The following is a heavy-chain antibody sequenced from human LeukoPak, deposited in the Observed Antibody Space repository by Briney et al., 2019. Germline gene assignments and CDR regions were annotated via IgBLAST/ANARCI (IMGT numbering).Heavy chain of an antibody. V-gene: IGHV3-11*01. CDR1: GFTFSDYY. CDR2: ISSSGSTI. Sequence: PGGSLRLSCAASGFTFSDYYMSWIRQAPGKGLEWVSYISSSGSTIYYADSVKGRFTISRDNAKNSLYLQMNSLRAEDTAVYYYARVKRGPRSYFDYWGQGTLVTVSS. CDR3: ARVKRGPRSYFDY. J-gene: IGHJ4*02. D-gene: IGHD3-10*01.